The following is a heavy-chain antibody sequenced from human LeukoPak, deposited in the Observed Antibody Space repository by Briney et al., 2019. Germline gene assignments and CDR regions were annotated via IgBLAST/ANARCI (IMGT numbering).Heavy chain of an antibody. J-gene: IGHJ4*02. V-gene: IGHV3-48*03. Sequence: PGGSLRLSCAASGFDFSAYEMNWVRQAPGKGLEWVSYFAGSDTTTYYADSVKGRFTISRDNAKNSLYLQMNSLRAEDTAVYYCARAAYSYGPRGFDYWGQGTLVTVSS. D-gene: IGHD5-18*01. CDR2: FAGSDTTT. CDR1: GFDFSAYE. CDR3: ARAAYSYGPRGFDY.